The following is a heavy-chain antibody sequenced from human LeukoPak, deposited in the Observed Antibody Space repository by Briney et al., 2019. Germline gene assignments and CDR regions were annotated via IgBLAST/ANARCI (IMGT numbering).Heavy chain of an antibody. CDR2: ISWNSGSI. D-gene: IGHD3-22*01. V-gene: IGHV3-9*01. Sequence: GRSLRLSCAASGFTFDDYAMHWVRQAPGKGLEWVSGISWNSGSIGYADSVKGRFPISRDNAKNSLYLQMNSLRAEDTALYYCAKDTEPSYYDSSGYPAPYFDYWGQGTLVTVSS. J-gene: IGHJ4*02. CDR3: AKDTEPSYYDSSGYPAPYFDY. CDR1: GFTFDDYA.